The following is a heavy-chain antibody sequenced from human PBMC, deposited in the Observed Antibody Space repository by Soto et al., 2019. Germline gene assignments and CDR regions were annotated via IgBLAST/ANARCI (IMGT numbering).Heavy chain of an antibody. CDR1: GFTFISYS. CDR2: ISSSSSYI. V-gene: IGHV3-21*01. Sequence: GGSLRLSCAASGFTFISYSMNWFRQAPGKGLEWVSSISSSSSYIYYADSVKGRFTISRDNAKNSLYLQMNSLRAEDTAVYYCARDNGITMVRGVINWFDPWGQGTLVTVSS. D-gene: IGHD3-10*01. CDR3: ARDNGITMVRGVINWFDP. J-gene: IGHJ5*02.